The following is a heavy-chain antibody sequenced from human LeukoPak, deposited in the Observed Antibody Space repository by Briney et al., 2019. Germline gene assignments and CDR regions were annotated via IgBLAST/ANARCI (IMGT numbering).Heavy chain of an antibody. Sequence: PSETLSLTCAVYGGSFSGYYWNWIRQPPGKGLEWIGEINHSGSTNYNPSLKSRVTISVDTSKNQFSLKLSSVTAADTAVYYCARVDSSNWYEYRGYFDYWGQGTLVTVSS. D-gene: IGHD6-13*01. CDR2: INHSGST. CDR1: GGSFSGYY. J-gene: IGHJ4*02. V-gene: IGHV4-34*01. CDR3: ARVDSSNWYEYRGYFDY.